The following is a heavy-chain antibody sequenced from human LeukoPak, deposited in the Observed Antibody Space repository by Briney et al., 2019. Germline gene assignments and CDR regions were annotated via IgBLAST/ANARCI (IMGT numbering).Heavy chain of an antibody. J-gene: IGHJ3*02. CDR1: GYTFTSYG. Sequence: GASVKVSCKASGYTFTSYGISWVRQAPGQGLEWMGWISAYNGNTNYAQKLRGRVTMTTDTSTSTAYMELRSLRSDDTAVYYCARDSSEGSYFLIAFDIWGQGTMVTVSS. V-gene: IGHV1-18*01. D-gene: IGHD1-26*01. CDR3: ARDSSEGSYFLIAFDI. CDR2: ISAYNGNT.